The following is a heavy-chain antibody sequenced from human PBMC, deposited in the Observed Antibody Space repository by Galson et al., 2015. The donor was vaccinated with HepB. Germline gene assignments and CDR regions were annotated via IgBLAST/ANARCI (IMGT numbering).Heavy chain of an antibody. V-gene: IGHV3-30-3*01. CDR1: GFTFSGYA. Sequence: SLRLSCAASGFTFSGYAMHWVRQAPGKGLEWVAVISYDGSNKYYADSVKGRFTISRDNSKNTLYLQMNSLRAEDTAVYYCARARIGAVAAWGYFDYWGQGTLVTVSS. CDR2: ISYDGSNK. CDR3: ARARIGAVAAWGYFDY. D-gene: IGHD6-19*01. J-gene: IGHJ4*02.